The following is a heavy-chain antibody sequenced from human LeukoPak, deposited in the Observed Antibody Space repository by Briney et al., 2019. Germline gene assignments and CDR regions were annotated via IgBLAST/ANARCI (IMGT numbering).Heavy chain of an antibody. CDR3: ARLSGYSYGHIAY. J-gene: IGHJ4*02. Sequence: SETLSLTCTVSGGSISVSGYYWGWIRQPPGKGLEWIGSIFYTGSTYYNPSLKSRVTISVAMSKNQFSLRLSSVTAADTAVYYCARLSGYSYGHIAYWGQGTLVTVSS. CDR1: GGSISVSGYY. V-gene: IGHV4-39*01. D-gene: IGHD5-18*01. CDR2: IFYTGST.